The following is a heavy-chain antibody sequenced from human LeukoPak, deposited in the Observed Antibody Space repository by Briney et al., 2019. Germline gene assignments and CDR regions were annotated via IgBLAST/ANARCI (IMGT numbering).Heavy chain of an antibody. D-gene: IGHD4-17*01. J-gene: IGHJ5*02. CDR1: GGSISSGSYY. CDR3: AREYGDRRNWFDP. CDR2: IYTSGST. V-gene: IGHV4-61*02. Sequence: PSQTLSLTCTVSGGSISSGSYYWSWIRQPAGKGLEWIGRIYTSGSTNYNPSLKSRVTISVDTSKNQFSLKLSSVTAADTAVYYRAREYGDRRNWFDPWGQGTLVTVSS.